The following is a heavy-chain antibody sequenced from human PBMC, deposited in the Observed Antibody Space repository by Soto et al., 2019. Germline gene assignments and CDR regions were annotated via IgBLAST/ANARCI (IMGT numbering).Heavy chain of an antibody. CDR1: GYTFTTYP. V-gene: IGHV1-3*01. Sequence: ASVKVSCKTSGYTFTTYPMHWVRQAPGQRLEWMGWINAGNGNTKYSQKFQGRITITRDTFASTAYMELSSLTSEDTAVYYCARVVPWYPTPVYYYGMDVWGQGTTVTAP. CDR3: ARVVPWYPTPVYYYGMDV. CDR2: INAGNGNT. D-gene: IGHD2-15*01. J-gene: IGHJ6*02.